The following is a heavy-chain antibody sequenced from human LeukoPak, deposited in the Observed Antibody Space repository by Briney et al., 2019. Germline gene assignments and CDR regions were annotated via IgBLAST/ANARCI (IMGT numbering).Heavy chain of an antibody. J-gene: IGHJ5*02. CDR3: ARGPYYDFWSGYYTNWFDP. Sequence: SETLSLTCAVYGGSFSGYYWSWIRQPPGKGLEWIGEINHSGSTNYNPSLKSRVTISVDTSKNQFSLKLSSVTAADTAVYYCARGPYYDFWSGYYTNWFDPWGQGTLVTVSS. CDR1: GGSFSGYY. CDR2: INHSGST. V-gene: IGHV4-34*01. D-gene: IGHD3-3*01.